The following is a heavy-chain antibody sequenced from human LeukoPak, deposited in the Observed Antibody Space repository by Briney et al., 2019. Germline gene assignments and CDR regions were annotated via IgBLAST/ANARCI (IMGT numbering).Heavy chain of an antibody. V-gene: IGHV3-23*01. CDR3: AKDRDFHSTGLFDF. CDR2: MGGSTGIT. J-gene: IGHJ4*02. Sequence: GGSLRLSCAASGFTFSSYSMNWVRQAPGKGLEWVAIMGGSTGITYYADSVQGRFSISRGNSNNTVYLQMNSLRAEDTALYYCAKDRDFHSTGLFDFWGQGTLVTVSS. CDR1: GFTFSSYS. D-gene: IGHD2-8*02.